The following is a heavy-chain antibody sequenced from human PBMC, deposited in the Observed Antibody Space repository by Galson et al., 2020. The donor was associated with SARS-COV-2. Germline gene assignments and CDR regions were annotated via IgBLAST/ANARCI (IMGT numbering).Heavy chain of an antibody. D-gene: IGHD3-10*01. CDR1: GFSHSTSGMC. CDR3: ARTWITRTASRTFDY. V-gene: IGHV2-70*11. J-gene: IGHJ4*02. Sequence: SGPTLVKPTQILTLTCTFSGFSHSTSGMCVNWLRQPPGQALEWLARIDCDGDKHYSTYLKTRFTISKDTSKNQVVLIMTNMDPVDTATYYCARTWITRTASRTFDYWGQGTLVTVSS. CDR2: IDCDGDK.